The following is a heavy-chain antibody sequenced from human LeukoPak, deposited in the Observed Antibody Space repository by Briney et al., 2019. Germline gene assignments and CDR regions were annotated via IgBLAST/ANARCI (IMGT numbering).Heavy chain of an antibody. D-gene: IGHD4-17*01. V-gene: IGHV1-2*02. CDR3: ARVPSSTTFDYGDYVAPFDY. Sequence: GASVKVSCKASGYTFTGYYMHWVRQAPGQGLEWMGWINPNSGGTNYAQKFQGRVTMTRDTSISTAYMELSRLRSDDTAVYYCARVPSSTTFDYGDYVAPFDYWGQGTLVTVSS. J-gene: IGHJ4*02. CDR2: INPNSGGT. CDR1: GYTFTGYY.